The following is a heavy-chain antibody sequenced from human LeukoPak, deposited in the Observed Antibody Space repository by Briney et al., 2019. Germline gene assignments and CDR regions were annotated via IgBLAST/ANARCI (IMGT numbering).Heavy chain of an antibody. V-gene: IGHV4-34*01. D-gene: IGHD6-19*01. J-gene: IGHJ6*02. CDR3: ARDSSGWYDYGMDV. Sequence: PSETLSLTCAVYGGSFSGYYWSWIRQPPGKGLEWIGEINHSGSTNYNPSLKSRVTISVDASKNQFSLKLSSVTAADTAVYYCARDSSGWYDYGMDVWGQGTTVTVSS. CDR2: INHSGST. CDR1: GGSFSGYY.